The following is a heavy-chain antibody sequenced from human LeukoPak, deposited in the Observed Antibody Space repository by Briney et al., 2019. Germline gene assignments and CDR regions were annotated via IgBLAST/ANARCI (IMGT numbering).Heavy chain of an antibody. CDR3: ARLRVYGSGSYYYYYGMDV. D-gene: IGHD3-10*01. Sequence: PSETLSLTCSVSGVSIFSYYWNWIRQPPGKGLEWIGYIYYSGSTNYNPSLKSRVTISVDTSKNQFSLKLSSVTAADTAVYYCARLRVYGSGSYYYYYGMDVWGQGTTVTVSS. CDR2: IYYSGST. CDR1: GVSIFSYY. V-gene: IGHV4-59*08. J-gene: IGHJ6*02.